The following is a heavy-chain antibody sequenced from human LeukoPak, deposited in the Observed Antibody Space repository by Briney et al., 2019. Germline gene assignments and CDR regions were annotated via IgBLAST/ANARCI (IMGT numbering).Heavy chain of an antibody. V-gene: IGHV3-49*03. CDR2: IRSKAYGGTT. D-gene: IGHD3-3*01. Sequence: GGSLRLSCTASGFTFGDYAMSWFRQAPGKGLEWVGFIRSKAYGGTTEYAASVKGKFTISRDDSKSIAYLQMNNLKTEDTAVYYCTRLDDDFWSGPFDYWGQGTLVTVSS. CDR1: GFTFGDYA. J-gene: IGHJ4*02. CDR3: TRLDDDFWSGPFDY.